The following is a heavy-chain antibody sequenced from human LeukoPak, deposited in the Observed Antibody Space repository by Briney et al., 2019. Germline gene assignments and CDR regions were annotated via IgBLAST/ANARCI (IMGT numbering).Heavy chain of an antibody. CDR3: ARQGYTASYYFLDS. CDR1: GDFFRRYW. Sequence: PSETLSLTCDVSGDFFRRYWWGRVRQPAGKGLEWIWRIYATGATNSNPSLKSRLTMSMDTSTNLFSLKLTSVTAADTAVYFCARQGYTASYYFLDSWSQGILVTVSS. V-gene: IGHV4-4*07. CDR2: IYATGAT. J-gene: IGHJ4*02. D-gene: IGHD1-26*01.